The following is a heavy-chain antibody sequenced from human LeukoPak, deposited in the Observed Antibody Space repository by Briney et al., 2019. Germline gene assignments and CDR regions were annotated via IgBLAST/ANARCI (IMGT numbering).Heavy chain of an antibody. V-gene: IGHV4-59*01. CDR2: IYYSGST. Sequence: SETLSLTCTVSGGSISSYYWSWIRQPPGKGLEWIGYIYYSGSTNYNPSLKSRVTMSVDTSKNQFSLELSSVTAADTAVYTCARGGRYCSGGRCYETWGQGTLVTVSS. D-gene: IGHD2-15*01. J-gene: IGHJ4*02. CDR3: ARGGRYCSGGRCYET. CDR1: GGSISSYY.